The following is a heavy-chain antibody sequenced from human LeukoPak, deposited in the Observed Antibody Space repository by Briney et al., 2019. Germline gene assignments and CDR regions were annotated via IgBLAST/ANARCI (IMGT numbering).Heavy chain of an antibody. CDR1: GFTFSNAW. J-gene: IGHJ4*02. D-gene: IGHD2-15*01. V-gene: IGHV3-15*01. CDR3: TTARYCSAGSCYFDY. Sequence: PGGSLRLSCAASGFTFSNAWMSWVRQAPGKGLEWVGHIKSKTDVGTTDYAAPVKGRFTISRDDSKNTLYLQMNSLQTDDTAVYYYTTARYCSAGSCYFDYWGQGTLVTVSS. CDR2: IKSKTDVGTT.